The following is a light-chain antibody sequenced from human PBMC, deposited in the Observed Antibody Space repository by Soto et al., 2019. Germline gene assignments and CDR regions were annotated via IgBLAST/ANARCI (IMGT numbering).Light chain of an antibody. CDR3: QQYGGSPRT. CDR1: PSVFSH. V-gene: IGKV3-11*01. CDR2: DAS. J-gene: IGKJ1*01. Sequence: VLTQSPATLSLSPGERATLSCRASPSVFSHLAWYQQKPGQPPRLVIYDASNRAPGIPARFSGSGSGTDFTLTISSLEPEDFAVYYCQQYGGSPRTFGQGTKVEVK.